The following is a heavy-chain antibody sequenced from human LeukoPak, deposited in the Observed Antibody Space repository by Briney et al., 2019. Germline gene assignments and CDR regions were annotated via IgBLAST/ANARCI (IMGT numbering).Heavy chain of an antibody. Sequence: SETLSLTCTVSGGSISSYYWSWIRQPPGKGLEWIGYIYYSGSTNYNPSLKSRVTISVDTSNNQFSLKLSSVTAADTAVYYCARAGYGDSDFDYWGQGTLVTVSS. J-gene: IGHJ4*02. CDR3: ARAGYGDSDFDY. D-gene: IGHD4-17*01. V-gene: IGHV4-59*01. CDR1: GGSISSYY. CDR2: IYYSGST.